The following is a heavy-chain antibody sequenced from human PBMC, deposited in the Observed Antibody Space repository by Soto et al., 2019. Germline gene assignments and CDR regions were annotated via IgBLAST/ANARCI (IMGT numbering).Heavy chain of an antibody. CDR3: ARGVAGSGFDR. Sequence: PSQTLSLTCAISGDSVSSNTAAWNWIRSSPSRGLEWLGRTYYRSNWRHDYAVSVKSRITVNPDTSKNHFSLQLNSVTPDDTAVYYCARGVAGSGFDRWGEGNLVTVSA. J-gene: IGHJ4*02. CDR2: TYYRSNWRH. D-gene: IGHD6-19*01. CDR1: GDSVSSNTAA. V-gene: IGHV6-1*01.